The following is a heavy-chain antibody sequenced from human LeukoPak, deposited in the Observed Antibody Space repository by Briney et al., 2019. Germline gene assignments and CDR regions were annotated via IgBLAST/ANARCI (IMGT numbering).Heavy chain of an antibody. CDR2: IGGDGGST. V-gene: IGHV3-43*02. CDR3: AKDRNGSYDI. D-gene: IGHD1-26*01. Sequence: GGSLRLSCAASGFTFDDYAMHWARQAPGKGLEWVSLIGGDGGSTYYADSGKGGFTISRDNSKNSLYLQMNSLRTEDTALYYCAKDRNGSYDIWGQGTMVTVSS. J-gene: IGHJ3*02. CDR1: GFTFDDYA.